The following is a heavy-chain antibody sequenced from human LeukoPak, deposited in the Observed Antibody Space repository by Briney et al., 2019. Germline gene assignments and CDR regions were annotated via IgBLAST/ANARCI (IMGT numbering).Heavy chain of an antibody. CDR1: GFTFGSYA. Sequence: GGSLRLSCAASGFTFGSYAMSWVRQAPGKGLEWVSGISGSGGSTYYADSVKGRFTISRDNAKNTLYLQMNSLRAEDMAVYYCARGDGYGMDYWGQGTRVTVSS. D-gene: IGHD5-24*01. V-gene: IGHV3-23*01. J-gene: IGHJ4*02. CDR3: ARGDGYGMDY. CDR2: ISGSGGST.